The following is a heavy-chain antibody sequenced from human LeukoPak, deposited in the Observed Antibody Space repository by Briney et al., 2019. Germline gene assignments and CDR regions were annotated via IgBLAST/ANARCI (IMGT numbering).Heavy chain of an antibody. D-gene: IGHD3-22*01. CDR2: INHSGST. Sequence: SETLSLTCGVYGGSFSAYYWSWIRQPPGKGLEWIGEINHSGSTNYNPSLKSRVTISVDTSKNQFSLRLSSVTAADTAVYYCARRRGVAFWGYDSSGYFGYWGQGTLVTVSS. V-gene: IGHV4-34*01. CDR1: GGSFSAYY. J-gene: IGHJ4*02. CDR3: ARRRGVAFWGYDSSGYFGY.